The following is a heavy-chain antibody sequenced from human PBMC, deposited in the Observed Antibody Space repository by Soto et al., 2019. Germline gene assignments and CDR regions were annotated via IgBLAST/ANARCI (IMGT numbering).Heavy chain of an antibody. CDR1: GYTFTGYY. CDR3: ARDAVAITNWFDP. D-gene: IGHD5-12*01. Sequence: ASVKVSCKASGYTFTGYYMHWVRQAPGQGLEWMGWIIPNNGGTKYAQKLQGRVTMTTDTSTSTAYMELRSLRSDDTAVYYCARDAVAITNWFDPWGQGTLVTVSS. CDR2: IIPNNGGT. V-gene: IGHV1-2*02. J-gene: IGHJ5*02.